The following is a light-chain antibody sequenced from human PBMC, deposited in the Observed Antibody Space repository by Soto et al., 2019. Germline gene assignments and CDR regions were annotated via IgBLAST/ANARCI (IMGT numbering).Light chain of an antibody. CDR3: AVWVDSLNGPV. Sequence: QSVLTQPPSASGTPGQRVTISCSGSSSNIGSNTVSWYQQLPGTAPKRLIYRNDQRPSGIPDRFSGSKSGTSASLAISGLQSEDKADYYCAVWVDSLNGPVFGGGTKLTVL. V-gene: IGLV1-44*01. J-gene: IGLJ3*02. CDR2: RND. CDR1: SSNIGSNT.